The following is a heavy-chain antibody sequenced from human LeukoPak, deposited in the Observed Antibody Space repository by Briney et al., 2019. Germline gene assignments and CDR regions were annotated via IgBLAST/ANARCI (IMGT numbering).Heavy chain of an antibody. V-gene: IGHV4-59*01. Sequence: ASETLSLTCTVYGGSINNYYWSWIRQPPGKGLEWIGYINYSGRTNYSPSLKSRVTISVDTSKNQFSLKLSSVTAADTAVYYCGARRAFGIWGQGTMVTVSS. J-gene: IGHJ3*02. D-gene: IGHD6-6*01. CDR3: GARRAFGI. CDR1: GGSINNYY. CDR2: INYSGRT.